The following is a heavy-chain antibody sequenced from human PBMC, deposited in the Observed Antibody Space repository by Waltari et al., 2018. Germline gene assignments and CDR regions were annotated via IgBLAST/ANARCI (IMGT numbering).Heavy chain of an antibody. CDR3: ARGKREFIGGYINGYHFDD. CDR1: GFTVSSYW. V-gene: IGHV3-7*01. CDR2: INEDGNEK. Sequence: EVQLVESGGGLGQPGGSLRLSCEASGFTVSSYWMSWVRQAPGKGVEGVANINEDGNEKYYADSEKGRLTIARDNAKKSVFLDVNTLGAEDTALYYCARGKREFIGGYINGYHFDDWGQGTLVNVSS. J-gene: IGHJ4*02. D-gene: IGHD5-18*01.